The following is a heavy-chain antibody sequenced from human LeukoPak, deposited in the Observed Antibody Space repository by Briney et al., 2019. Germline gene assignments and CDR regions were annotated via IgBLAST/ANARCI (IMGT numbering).Heavy chain of an antibody. D-gene: IGHD3-10*01. CDR2: INPNSGGT. Sequence: ASVKVSCKASGYTFTGYYMHWVRQAPGQGLEWMGWINPNSGGTNYAQKFQGRVTMTRDTSISTAYMELSRLRSDDTAVYYCARALMVRGVITDYFDYWGQGTLVTVSS. CDR1: GYTFTGYY. CDR3: ARALMVRGVITDYFDY. V-gene: IGHV1-2*02. J-gene: IGHJ4*02.